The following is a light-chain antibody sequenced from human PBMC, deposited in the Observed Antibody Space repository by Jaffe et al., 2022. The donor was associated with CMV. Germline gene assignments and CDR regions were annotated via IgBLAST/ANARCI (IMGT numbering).Light chain of an antibody. V-gene: IGKV3-11*01. J-gene: IGKJ4*01. CDR2: DAT. CDR3: QQRSNWPLT. Sequence: EIVLTQSPATLSLSPGESATLSCRASQSVNNFLGWFQQKPGQAPRLLIYDATNRATGIPARFSGSGSGTDFTLTITGLEPEDFAVYYCQQRSNWPLTFGGGTKVEIK. CDR1: QSVNNF.